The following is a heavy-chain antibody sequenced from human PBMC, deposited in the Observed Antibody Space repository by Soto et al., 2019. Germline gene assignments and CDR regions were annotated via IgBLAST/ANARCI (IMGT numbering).Heavy chain of an antibody. CDR2: IYYSGST. J-gene: IGHJ4*02. Sequence: SETLSLTCTVSGGSISSYYWSWIRQPPGKGLEWIGYIYYSGSTNYNPSLKSRVTISVDTSKNQFSLKLSSVTAADTAVYYCARHIVAYVGLDYWGQGTLVTVSS. CDR3: ARHIVAYVGLDY. CDR1: GGSISSYY. V-gene: IGHV4-59*08. D-gene: IGHD5-12*01.